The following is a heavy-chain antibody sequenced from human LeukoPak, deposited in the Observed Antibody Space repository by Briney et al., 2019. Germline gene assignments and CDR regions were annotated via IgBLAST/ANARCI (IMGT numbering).Heavy chain of an antibody. CDR3: ARGKLYGDSFDY. J-gene: IGHJ4*02. V-gene: IGHV4-59*01. CDR2: IYYSGST. D-gene: IGHD2-8*01. CDR1: GGSIRSYY. Sequence: SETLSLTCTVSGGSIRSYYLSWIRQPPGKGLEWIGYIYYSGSTNYNPSLKSRVTISVNTSKNQFSLKLRSVTAADTAVYYCARGKLYGDSFDYWGQGTLVTVSS.